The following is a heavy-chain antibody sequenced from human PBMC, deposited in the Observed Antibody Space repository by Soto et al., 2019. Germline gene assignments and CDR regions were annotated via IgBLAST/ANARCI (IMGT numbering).Heavy chain of an antibody. J-gene: IGHJ5*02. Sequence: QVQLVQSGAEVKKPGSSVKVSCKASGGTFSSYAISWLRQAPGQGLEWMGGIIPISGTANYAQKFQGRVTITADECTSTAYMELSSLRSEDTAVYYCAKVSRSTHWFDPWGQGTLVTVSS. V-gene: IGHV1-69*01. CDR3: AKVSRSTHWFDP. CDR1: GGTFSSYA. CDR2: IIPISGTA.